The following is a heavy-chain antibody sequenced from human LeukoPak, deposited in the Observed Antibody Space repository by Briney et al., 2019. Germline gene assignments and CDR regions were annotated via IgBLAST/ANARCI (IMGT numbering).Heavy chain of an antibody. V-gene: IGHV3-23*01. CDR3: AKDRLYDSSGYYFPLGS. Sequence: GGSLRLSCVASGFSFSKYAMSWVRQAPGKGLEWVSAISGSGGSTYYADSVRGRFTISRDNSKNTLYLQMNSLRAEDTAVYYCAKDRLYDSSGYYFPLGSWGQGTLVSVSS. CDR1: GFSFSKYA. CDR2: ISGSGGST. D-gene: IGHD3-22*01. J-gene: IGHJ4*02.